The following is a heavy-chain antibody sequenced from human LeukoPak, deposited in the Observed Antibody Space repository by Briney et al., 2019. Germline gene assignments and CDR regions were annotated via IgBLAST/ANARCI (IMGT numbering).Heavy chain of an antibody. CDR3: AKQGGYTYGTNDY. J-gene: IGHJ4*02. CDR1: GFTFSSYA. D-gene: IGHD5-18*01. CDR2: ISGSGGST. Sequence: GGSLRLSCAAAGFTFSSYAMSWVRQAPGKRLEWVSGISGSGGSTYYADSVKGRFTISRDNSKNTLYLQMNSLRVEDTAVYYCAKQGGYTYGTNDYWGQGTLVTVSS. V-gene: IGHV3-23*01.